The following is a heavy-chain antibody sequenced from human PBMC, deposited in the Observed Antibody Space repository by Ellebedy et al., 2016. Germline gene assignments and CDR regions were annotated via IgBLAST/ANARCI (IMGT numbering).Heavy chain of an antibody. J-gene: IGHJ4*02. CDR1: GFMFSSYA. Sequence: GGSLRLSCVASGFMFSSYAMSWVRQAPGKGLEWVSAISASGGRIYYADSVKGRFTISRGNSKNTLYLQMNNLRADDTAVYYCANVGGDYYDRSGFPRGGFDSWGQGTLVTVSS. CDR3: ANVGGDYYDRSGFPRGGFDS. CDR2: ISASGGRI. V-gene: IGHV3-23*01. D-gene: IGHD3-22*01.